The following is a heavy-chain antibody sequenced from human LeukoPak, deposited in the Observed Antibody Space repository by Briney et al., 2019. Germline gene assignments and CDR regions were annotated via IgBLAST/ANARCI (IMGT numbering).Heavy chain of an antibody. CDR2: MNPNSGNT. CDR1: GYTFTSYD. Sequence: ASVKVSCKASGYTFTSYDINWVRQATGQGLEWMGWMNPNSGNTGYAQKFQGRVTMTRNTSISTAYMELSSLRSEDTAVYYCARVYGRKGDYASDYWGQGTLVTVSS. D-gene: IGHD4-17*01. J-gene: IGHJ4*02. CDR3: ARVYGRKGDYASDY. V-gene: IGHV1-8*01.